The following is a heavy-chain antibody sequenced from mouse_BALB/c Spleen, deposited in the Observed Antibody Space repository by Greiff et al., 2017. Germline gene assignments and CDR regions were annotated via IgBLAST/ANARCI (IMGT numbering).Heavy chain of an antibody. CDR3: TRENWDDYAMDY. J-gene: IGHJ4*01. Sequence: LQQPGSELVRPGASVKLSCKASGYTFTSYWMHWVKQRPGQGLEWIGNIYPGSGSTNYDEKFKSKATLTVDTSSSTAYMQLSSLTSEDSAVYYCTRENWDDYAMDYWGQGTSVTVSS. CDR1: GYTFTSYW. V-gene: IGHV1S22*01. D-gene: IGHD4-1*01. CDR2: IYPGSGST.